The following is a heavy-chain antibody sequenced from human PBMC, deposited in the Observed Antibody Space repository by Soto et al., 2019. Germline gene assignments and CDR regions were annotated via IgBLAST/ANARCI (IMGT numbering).Heavy chain of an antibody. V-gene: IGHV3-53*01. Sequence: EVQLVESGGGLIQPGGSLRLSCAVSGFTVSYNYMNWVRQAPGKGLEWVSVIYRGGDTFYADSVKGRFTISRDNSKNTLYLQMNSLRAEDTAVYYCAKVDGGYSYGSYYYYGMDVWGQGTTVTVSS. D-gene: IGHD5-18*01. J-gene: IGHJ6*02. CDR1: GFTVSYNY. CDR2: IYRGGDT. CDR3: AKVDGGYSYGSYYYYGMDV.